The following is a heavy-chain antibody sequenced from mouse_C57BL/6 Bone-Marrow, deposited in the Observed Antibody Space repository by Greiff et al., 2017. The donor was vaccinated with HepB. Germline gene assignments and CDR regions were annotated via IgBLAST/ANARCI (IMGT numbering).Heavy chain of an antibody. J-gene: IGHJ2*01. V-gene: IGHV5-4*01. D-gene: IGHD1-1*01. CDR1: GFTFSSYA. CDR3: ARAPLYYNGSSYLPYYFDY. Sequence: EVQGVESGGGLVKPGGSLKLSCAASGFTFSSYAMSWVRQTPEKRLEWVATISDGGSYTYYPDNVKGRFTISRDTAKNNLYLQMSHLKSEDTAMYYGARAPLYYNGSSYLPYYFDYWGQGTTLTVSS. CDR2: ISDGGSYT.